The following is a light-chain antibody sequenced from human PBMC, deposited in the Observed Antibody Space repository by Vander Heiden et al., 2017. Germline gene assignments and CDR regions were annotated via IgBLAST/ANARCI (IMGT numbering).Light chain of an antibody. CDR1: QSVSSN. V-gene: IGKV3-15*01. J-gene: IGKJ2*01. CDR3: QQYNNWPLYT. CDR2: GAS. Sequence: EIVMTQLPATLSVSPGERATLSCRASQSVSSNLAWYQQKPGQAPRLLIYGASTRATGIPARFSGSGSETEFTLTISSLQSEDFAVYYCQQYNNWPLYTFGQGTKLEIK.